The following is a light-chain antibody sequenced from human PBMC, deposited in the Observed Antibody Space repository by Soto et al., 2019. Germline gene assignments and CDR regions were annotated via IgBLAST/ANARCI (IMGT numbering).Light chain of an antibody. J-gene: IGLJ1*01. Sequence: QSVLTQPPSVSGDPGQRVSISCTGSSSNSWAGYDVHWYQQLPGTAPKLLIYGNSNRPSGVPDRFSGSKSGTSASLAITGLQAEDEADYYCQSYDSSLSGSGVFGTGTKLTVL. CDR3: QSYDSSLSGSGV. V-gene: IGLV1-40*01. CDR1: SSNSWAGYD. CDR2: GNS.